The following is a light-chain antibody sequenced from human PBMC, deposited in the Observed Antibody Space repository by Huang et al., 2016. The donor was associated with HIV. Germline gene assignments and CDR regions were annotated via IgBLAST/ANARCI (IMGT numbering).Light chain of an antibody. CDR3: MQGLQTPPT. CDR1: QNLLHSSGHNR. J-gene: IGKJ2*01. Sequence: EIVMTQSPLSLPVSPGPPASISCTSSQNLLHSSGHNRLDWYLQKPGQSPQLLIFLTSNRASGVPDKFTGSGSGSNFTLSINKVQPDDVGIYYCMQGLQTPPTFGQGTKLEI. CDR2: LTS. V-gene: IGKV2-28*01.